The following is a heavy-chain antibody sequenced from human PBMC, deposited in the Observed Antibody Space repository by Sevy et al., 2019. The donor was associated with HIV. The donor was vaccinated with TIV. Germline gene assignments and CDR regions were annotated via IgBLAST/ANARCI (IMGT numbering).Heavy chain of an antibody. CDR2: IIPIFGTA. Sequence: ASVKVSCKASGGTFSSYAISWVRQAPGQGLEWMGGIIPIFGTANYTQKFQGRVTITADESTSTAYMELSSLRSEDTAVYYCTSVDDFWSSPFYYYYYGMDVWGQGTTVTVSS. CDR1: GGTFSSYA. D-gene: IGHD3-3*01. V-gene: IGHV1-69*13. CDR3: TSVDDFWSSPFYYYYYGMDV. J-gene: IGHJ6*02.